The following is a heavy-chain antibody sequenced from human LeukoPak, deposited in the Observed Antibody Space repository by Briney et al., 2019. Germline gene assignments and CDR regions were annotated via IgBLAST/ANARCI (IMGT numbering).Heavy chain of an antibody. J-gene: IGHJ4*02. Sequence: GGSLRLSCAASGFTFSSYWMHWVRQAPGKGLVWVSRINSVGRSTSYADFVKGRFTISRDNAKNTVFLQLNSLRAEDTAVYYCVRDQYYGSGSYEYWGQGTLVTVSS. D-gene: IGHD3-10*01. CDR1: GFTFSSYW. CDR3: VRDQYYGSGSYEY. CDR2: INSVGRST. V-gene: IGHV3-74*01.